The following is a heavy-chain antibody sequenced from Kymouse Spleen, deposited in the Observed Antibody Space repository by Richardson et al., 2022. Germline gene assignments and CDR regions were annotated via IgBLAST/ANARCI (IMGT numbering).Heavy chain of an antibody. CDR3: ARHGITIFGVVSYYGMDV. CDR2: IYPGDSDT. CDR1: GYSFTSYW. Sequence: EVQLVQSGAEVKKPGESLKISCKGSGYSFTSYWIGWVRQMPGKGLEWMGIIYPGDSDTRYSPSFQGQVTISADKSISTAYLQWSSLKASDTAMYYCARHGITIFGVVSYYGMDVWGQGTTVTVSS. J-gene: IGHJ6*02. V-gene: IGHV5-51*01. D-gene: IGHD3-3*01.